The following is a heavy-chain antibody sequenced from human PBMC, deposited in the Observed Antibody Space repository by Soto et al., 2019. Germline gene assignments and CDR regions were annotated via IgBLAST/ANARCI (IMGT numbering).Heavy chain of an antibody. V-gene: IGHV4-59*08. CDR3: ARRWGSSTSCYIWDNWFDP. J-gene: IGHJ5*02. CDR1: GGSISSYY. Sequence: SETLSLTCTVSGGSISSYYWSWIRQPPGKGLEWIGYIYYSGSTNYNPSLKSRVTISVDTSKNQFSLNLSSVTAADTAVYYCARRWGSSTSCYIWDNWFDPWGQGTLVTV. CDR2: IYYSGST. D-gene: IGHD2-2*02.